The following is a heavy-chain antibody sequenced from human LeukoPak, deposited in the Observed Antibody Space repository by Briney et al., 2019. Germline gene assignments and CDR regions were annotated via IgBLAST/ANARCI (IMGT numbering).Heavy chain of an antibody. CDR2: ISYDGSNK. CDR3: ARSTAEENWFDP. V-gene: IGHV3-30-3*01. CDR1: GFTFSSYA. J-gene: IGHJ5*02. Sequence: GGSLRLSCAASGFTFSSYAMHWVRQAPGKGLEWVAVISYDGSNKYYADSVKGRFTISRDNSKNTLYLQMNSLGAEDTAVYYCARSTAEENWFDPWGQGTLVTVSS. D-gene: IGHD2-8*02.